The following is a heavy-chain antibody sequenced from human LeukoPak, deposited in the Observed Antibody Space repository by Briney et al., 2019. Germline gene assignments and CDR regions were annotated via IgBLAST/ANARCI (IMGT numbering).Heavy chain of an antibody. CDR1: GFTFTNYF. D-gene: IGHD3-16*01. CDR2: MGSIGTVT. Sequence: GGSLRLSCAASGFTFTNYFMSWVRPAPEKGMAWLSSMGSIGTVTYYPDFVKGGFTISRNNTRNALYMQINSLRAEDTSVYYCAEYRFGDYPWYFDLWGRGTLVTVSS. V-gene: IGHV3-23*01. CDR3: AEYRFGDYPWYFDL. J-gene: IGHJ2*01.